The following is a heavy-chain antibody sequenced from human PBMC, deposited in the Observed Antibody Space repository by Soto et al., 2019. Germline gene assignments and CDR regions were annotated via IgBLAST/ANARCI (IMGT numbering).Heavy chain of an antibody. D-gene: IGHD6-13*01. CDR3: AKDQGSSWYEIDY. CDR2: ISGSGGST. J-gene: IGHJ4*02. Sequence: LRLSCAASGFTFSNYAVTWFRQAPGKGLEWVSTISGSGGSTYYADSVKGRFTISRDNSKNTLYLQMNSLRAEDTAAYYCAKDQGSSWYEIDYWGQGTLVTVSS. V-gene: IGHV3-23*01. CDR1: GFTFSNYA.